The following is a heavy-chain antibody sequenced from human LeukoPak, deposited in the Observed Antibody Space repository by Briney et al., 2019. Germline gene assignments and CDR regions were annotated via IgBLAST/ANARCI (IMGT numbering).Heavy chain of an antibody. D-gene: IGHD2-21*02. J-gene: IGHJ4*02. Sequence: ASVRVSCKASGFTFTGYYIHWVRQAPGQGLEWMGYIDPHSGGTNSPQKFQGRVTMTTDTSISAAYMELSSLISDDTAMYYCVREGNELLSKNFDYWGQGTLVTVSS. CDR3: VREGNELLSKNFDY. CDR1: GFTFTGYY. V-gene: IGHV1-2*02. CDR2: IDPHSGGT.